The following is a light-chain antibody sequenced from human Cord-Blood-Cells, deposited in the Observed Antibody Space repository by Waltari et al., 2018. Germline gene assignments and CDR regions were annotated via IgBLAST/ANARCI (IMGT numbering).Light chain of an antibody. J-gene: IGLJ3*02. Sequence: QSALTQPPSASGYPGQSVTISCTGTISDVGGYNYVSWYQQHPGKAPKLMIYEVSKRPSRVPGRFSGSKSGNTASLTFSGLQAEDEADYYCSSYAGSNKVFGGGTKLTVL. CDR3: SSYAGSNKV. V-gene: IGLV2-8*01. CDR1: ISDVGGYNY. CDR2: EVS.